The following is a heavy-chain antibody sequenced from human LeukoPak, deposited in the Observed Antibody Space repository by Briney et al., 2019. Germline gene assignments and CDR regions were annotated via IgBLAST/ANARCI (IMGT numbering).Heavy chain of an antibody. Sequence: AASVKVSCKSPGNSFTHYYLHWVRQAPGQGLEWVGWIDPNSGGTAYAQKFQGRVTVTRDTSISTVYMELSSLRSDDTAIYYCARPTVTAGWYFDLWGRGTLVTVSS. CDR1: GNSFTHYY. V-gene: IGHV1-2*02. CDR3: ARPTVTAGWYFDL. J-gene: IGHJ2*01. D-gene: IGHD4-17*01. CDR2: IDPNSGGT.